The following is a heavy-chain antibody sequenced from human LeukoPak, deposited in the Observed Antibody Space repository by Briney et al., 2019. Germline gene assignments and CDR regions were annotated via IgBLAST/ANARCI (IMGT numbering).Heavy chain of an antibody. J-gene: IGHJ3*02. CDR2: ISSSSSYI. Sequence: GGSLRLSCAASGFTFSSYSMNWVRQAPGKGLEWVSSISSSSSYIYYADSVKGRFTISRGNAKNSLYLQMNSLRAEDTAVYYCARERVPAATLDAFDIWGQGTMVTVSS. V-gene: IGHV3-21*01. CDR3: ARERVPAATLDAFDI. D-gene: IGHD2-2*01. CDR1: GFTFSSYS.